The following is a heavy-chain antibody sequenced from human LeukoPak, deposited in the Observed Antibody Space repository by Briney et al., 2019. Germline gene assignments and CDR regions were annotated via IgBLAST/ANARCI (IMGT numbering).Heavy chain of an antibody. J-gene: IGHJ3*02. V-gene: IGHV4-59*08. CDR3: ARPTVLTGYYTYAFDI. CDR1: GGSISSYY. Sequence: PSETLSLTCTVSGGSISSYYWSWIRQPPGKGLEWIGYIYYSGSTNYNPSLKGRVTISVDTTKNQFSLKLSSVTAADTAVYYCARPTVLTGYYTYAFDIWGQGTMVTVSS. D-gene: IGHD3-9*01. CDR2: IYYSGST.